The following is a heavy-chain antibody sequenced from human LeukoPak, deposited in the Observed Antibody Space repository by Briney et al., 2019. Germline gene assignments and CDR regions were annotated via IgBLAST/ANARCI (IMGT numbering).Heavy chain of an antibody. J-gene: IGHJ6*02. CDR3: AKVYCPNGVCSSKRPYYSYYYAMDV. Sequence: SETLSLTCTVSGGSISSYYWSWIRQPPGKGLEWIGYIYNSGSTNYNPSLKSRVTISVDTSKNQFSLKVSSVTAADTALYYCAKVYCPNGVCSSKRPYYSYYYAMDVWGHGTTVTVSS. D-gene: IGHD2-8*01. CDR2: IYNSGST. CDR1: GGSISSYY. V-gene: IGHV4-59*01.